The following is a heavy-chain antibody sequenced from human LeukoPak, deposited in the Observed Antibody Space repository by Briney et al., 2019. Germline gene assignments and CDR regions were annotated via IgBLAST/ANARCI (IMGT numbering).Heavy chain of an antibody. CDR2: IYTSGST. V-gene: IGHV4-61*02. D-gene: IGHD3-22*01. CDR1: GGSISSGSYY. J-gene: IGHJ3*02. Sequence: SSETLSLTCTVSGGSISSGSYYWSWIRQPAGKGLEWIGRIYTSGSTNYNPSLKSRVTISVDTSKNQFSLKLSSVTAADTAVYFCARGPYSYDSSGAFDIWGQGTMVTVSS. CDR3: ARGPYSYDSSGAFDI.